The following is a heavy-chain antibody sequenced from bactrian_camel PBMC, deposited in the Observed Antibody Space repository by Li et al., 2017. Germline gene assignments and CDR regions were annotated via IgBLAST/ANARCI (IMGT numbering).Heavy chain of an antibody. Sequence: HVQLVESGGDSVQPGGSLRLSCEVTGHVDSTHCMGWFRQIPGKEREGVASFYAGGGAAFYVDSVKGRFTISRDNERSTVYLQMDSLEPEDTAMYYCTAGYPEEDCIQGSWCSNPESCYWGQGTQVTVS. D-gene: IGHD3*01. V-gene: IGHV3S54*01. CDR2: FYAGGGAA. J-gene: IGHJ4*01. CDR1: GHVDSTHC. CDR3: TAGYPEEDCIQGSWCSNPESCY.